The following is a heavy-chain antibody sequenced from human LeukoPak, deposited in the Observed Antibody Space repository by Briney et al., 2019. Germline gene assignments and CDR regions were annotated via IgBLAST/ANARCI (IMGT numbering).Heavy chain of an antibody. CDR3: ARDPGAGYCSSTSCYPPDY. CDR1: GYTFTSYG. CDR2: ISAYNGNT. Sequence: GASVKVSCKASGYTFTSYGISWVRQAPGQGLEWMGWISAYNGNTNYAQKLQGRVTMTTDTSTSTAYMELRSLRSDDTAVYYCARDPGAGYCSSTSCYPPDYWGQGTLVTVSS. J-gene: IGHJ4*02. V-gene: IGHV1-18*01. D-gene: IGHD2-2*01.